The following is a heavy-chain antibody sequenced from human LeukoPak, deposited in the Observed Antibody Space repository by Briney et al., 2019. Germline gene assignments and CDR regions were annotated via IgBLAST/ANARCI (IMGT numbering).Heavy chain of an antibody. D-gene: IGHD2-15*01. CDR3: ASGGWYGGY. CDR1: GGSFSGYY. Sequence: SETLSLTCVVYGGSFSGYYWTWIRQPPGKGLEWIGEINHRGSTNYNPSLKSRVTISVDTSKNQFSLDLTSVTAADTAVYYCASGGWYGGYWGQGTLVTVSS. CDR2: INHRGST. V-gene: IGHV4-34*01. J-gene: IGHJ4*02.